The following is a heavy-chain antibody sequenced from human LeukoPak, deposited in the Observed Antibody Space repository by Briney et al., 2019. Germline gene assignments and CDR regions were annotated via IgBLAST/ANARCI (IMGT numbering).Heavy chain of an antibody. CDR1: GYTFTSYG. Sequence: ASVKVSCKASGYTFTSYGISWVRQAPGQGLEWMGWISAYNGNTNYAQKLQGRVTMTTDTSTSTAYMELRSLRSDDTAVYYCARDGRPRYSSLMAQVAADYWGQGTLVTVSS. CDR2: ISAYNGNT. D-gene: IGHD6-19*01. CDR3: ARDGRPRYSSLMAQVAADY. V-gene: IGHV1-18*01. J-gene: IGHJ4*02.